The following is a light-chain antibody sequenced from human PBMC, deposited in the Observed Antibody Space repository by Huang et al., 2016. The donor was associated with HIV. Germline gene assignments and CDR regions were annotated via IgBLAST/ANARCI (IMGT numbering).Light chain of an antibody. CDR1: QSVSNN. V-gene: IGKV3-15*01. J-gene: IGKJ1*01. CDR2: GPS. Sequence: EIVMTQSPATLSVSPGERATLSCRASQSVSNNLAWYQQTPGQAPRLLLYGPSTRASGSPARFSGNGSGTEFTLTISSLQSEDFALYYCQQYNNWPPWTFGQGTKVEIK. CDR3: QQYNNWPPWT.